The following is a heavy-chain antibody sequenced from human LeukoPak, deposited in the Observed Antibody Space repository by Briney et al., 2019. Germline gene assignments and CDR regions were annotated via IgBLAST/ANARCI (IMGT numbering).Heavy chain of an antibody. Sequence: PGGSLRLSCAASGFTFDDYAMHWVRQAPGKGLEWVSLISGEGGSTYYADSVKGRFTISRDNAKNSLYLQMNSLRAEDTAVYYYATYSSGWYGGFFDYWGQGTLVTVSS. CDR3: ATYSSGWYGGFFDY. V-gene: IGHV3-43*02. J-gene: IGHJ4*02. CDR1: GFTFDDYA. D-gene: IGHD6-19*01. CDR2: ISGEGGST.